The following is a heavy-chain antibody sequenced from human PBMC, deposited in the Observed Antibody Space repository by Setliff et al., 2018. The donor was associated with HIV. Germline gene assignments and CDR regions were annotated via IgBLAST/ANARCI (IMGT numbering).Heavy chain of an antibody. CDR2: IYTSGST. CDR1: GGSISSSSYY. Sequence: TLSLTCSVSGGSISSSSYYWSWIRQPAGEGREWIGRIYTSGSTTYNPSLKSRVTMSVDTSKTPFALKLSPVTAADTAVYYCARDGGGYSSGDAFDIWGQGTMVTVSS. CDR3: ARDGGGYSSGDAFDI. D-gene: IGHD6-19*01. J-gene: IGHJ3*02. V-gene: IGHV4-61*02.